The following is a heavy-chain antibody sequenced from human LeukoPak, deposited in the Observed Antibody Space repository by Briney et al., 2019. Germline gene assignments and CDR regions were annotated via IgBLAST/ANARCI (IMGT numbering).Heavy chain of an antibody. CDR3: ARHTWGTGLHI. Sequence: GGSLRLSCAASGFTFSSYAMSWVRQAPGKGLEWVSAISGSGGSTYYADSVKGRFTISRDNSKNTLYLQMNSLRAEDTAVYYCARHTWGTGLHIWGQGTMVTVSS. CDR2: ISGSGGST. CDR1: GFTFSSYA. D-gene: IGHD7-27*01. J-gene: IGHJ3*02. V-gene: IGHV3-23*01.